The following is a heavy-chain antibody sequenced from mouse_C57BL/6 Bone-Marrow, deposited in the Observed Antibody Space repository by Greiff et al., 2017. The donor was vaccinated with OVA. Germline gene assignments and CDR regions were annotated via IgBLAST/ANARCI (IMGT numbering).Heavy chain of an antibody. CDR3: ARMCALYWYFDV. Sequence: VQLQQPGAELVMPGASVKLSCKASGYTFTSYWMHWVKQRPGQGLEWIGEIDPSDSYTNYNQKFKGKSTLTVDKSSSTAYMQLSSLTSEDSAVYYCARMCALYWYFDVWGTGTTVTVSS. V-gene: IGHV1-69*01. CDR1: GYTFTSYW. J-gene: IGHJ1*03. CDR2: IDPSDSYT.